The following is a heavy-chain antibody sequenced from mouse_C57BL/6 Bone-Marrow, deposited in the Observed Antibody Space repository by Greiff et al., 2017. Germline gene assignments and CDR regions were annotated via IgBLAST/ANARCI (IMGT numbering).Heavy chain of an antibody. CDR3: ARLRAFHYYGSSFDN. J-gene: IGHJ2*01. D-gene: IGHD1-1*01. CDR2: IDPSGSYT. V-gene: IGHV1-59*01. Sequence: QVQLQQSGAELVRPGTSVKLSCKASGYTFTSYWMHWVKPRPGQGLEWIGVIDPSGSYTNYNQKFKGTATLTVDTSTSTAYMQLSSLTSEDSAVYYCARLRAFHYYGSSFDNWGQGTTLTVSS. CDR1: GYTFTSYW.